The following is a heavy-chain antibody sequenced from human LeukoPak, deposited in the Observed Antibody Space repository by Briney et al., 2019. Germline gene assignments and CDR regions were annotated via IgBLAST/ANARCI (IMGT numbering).Heavy chain of an antibody. CDR2: ISSSSSYI. D-gene: IGHD5-18*01. CDR3: ARSLGYSYGYVFDY. J-gene: IGHJ4*02. CDR1: AFTFSSYS. Sequence: PGGSLRLSCAASAFTFSSYSMNWVRRAPGKGLEWVSSISSSSSYICYADSVKGRFTISRDNAKNSLYLQMNSLRAEDTAVYYCARSLGYSYGYVFDYWGQGTLVTVSS. V-gene: IGHV3-21*01.